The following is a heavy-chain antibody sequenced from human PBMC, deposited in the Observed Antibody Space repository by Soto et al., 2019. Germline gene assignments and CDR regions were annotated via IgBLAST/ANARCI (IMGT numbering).Heavy chain of an antibody. Sequence: QVQLVQSGAEVKKPGSSVKVSCKASGDTFSSYTISWVRQAPGQGLEWMGRIIPILGIANYAQKFQGRVTITADKSTSTAYMELSSLRSEDTAVYYCASRTYYDILTGYSDDAFDIWGQGTMVTVSS. V-gene: IGHV1-69*02. J-gene: IGHJ3*02. D-gene: IGHD3-9*01. CDR1: GDTFSSYT. CDR2: IIPILGIA. CDR3: ASRTYYDILTGYSDDAFDI.